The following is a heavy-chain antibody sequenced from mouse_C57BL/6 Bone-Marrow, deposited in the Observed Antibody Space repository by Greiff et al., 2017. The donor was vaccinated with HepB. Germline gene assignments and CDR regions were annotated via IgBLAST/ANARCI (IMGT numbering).Heavy chain of an antibody. V-gene: IGHV5-6*02. CDR2: ISSGGSYT. CDR1: GFTFSSYG. CDR3: ARTGTRYAMDY. Sequence: EVMLVESGGDLVKPGGSLKLSCAASGFTFSSYGMSWVRQTPDKRLEWVATISSGGSYTYYPDSVKGRFTISRDNAKNTLYLQMSSLKSEDTAMYYCARTGTRYAMDYWGQGTSVTVSS. J-gene: IGHJ4*01. D-gene: IGHD4-1*01.